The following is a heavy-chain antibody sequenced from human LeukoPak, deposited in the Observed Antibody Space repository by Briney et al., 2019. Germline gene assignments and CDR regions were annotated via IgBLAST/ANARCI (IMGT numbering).Heavy chain of an antibody. V-gene: IGHV4-39*01. CDR3: ASLDREPIAVAV. CDR2: IYYSGST. Sequence: PSETLSLTCTVSGGSISSSSYYWGWIHQPPGKGLEWIGSIYYSGSTYYNPSLKSRVTISVDTSKNQFSLKLSSVTAADTAVYYCASLDREPIAVAVWGQGTLVTVSS. J-gene: IGHJ4*02. CDR1: GGSISSSSYY. D-gene: IGHD6-19*01.